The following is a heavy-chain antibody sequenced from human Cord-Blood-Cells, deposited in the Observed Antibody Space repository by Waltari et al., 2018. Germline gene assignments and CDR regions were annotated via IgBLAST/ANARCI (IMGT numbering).Heavy chain of an antibody. CDR1: GGSFSGYY. D-gene: IGHD6-6*01. V-gene: IGHV4-34*01. CDR2: INHSGST. Sequence: QVQLQQRGAGLLKPSETLSLTCAVYGGSFSGYYWSWIRQPPGKGLEWIGEINHSGSTNYNPSLKSRVTISVDTSKNQFSLKLSSVTAADTAVYYCARKCSSSDGGGFDYWGQGTLVTVSS. CDR3: ARKCSSSDGGGFDY. J-gene: IGHJ4*02.